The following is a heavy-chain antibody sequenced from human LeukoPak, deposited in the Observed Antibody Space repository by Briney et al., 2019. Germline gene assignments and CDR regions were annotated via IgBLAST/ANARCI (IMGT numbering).Heavy chain of an antibody. D-gene: IGHD5-12*01. Sequence: GGSLRLSCVASGFTFSDYYMSWIRQAPGKGLEWVSYIPSTSSYTSYADSVKARFTISRDNAKNSLYLQMNSLRAEDTAVYYCAKTSRRNSGYDSPFDYWGQGTLVTVSS. CDR2: IPSTSSYT. V-gene: IGHV3-11*03. CDR1: GFTFSDYY. CDR3: AKTSRRNSGYDSPFDY. J-gene: IGHJ4*02.